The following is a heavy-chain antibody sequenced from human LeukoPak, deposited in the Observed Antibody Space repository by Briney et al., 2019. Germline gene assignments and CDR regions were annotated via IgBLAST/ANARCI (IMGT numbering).Heavy chain of an antibody. CDR2: IYYSGST. Sequence: PSETLSLTCTVSGGSISSSSYYWGWIRQPPGKGLEWIGSIYYSGSTYYNPSLKSRVTISVDASKNQFSLKLSSVTAADTAVYYCARHNEFLIVREGFDYWGQGTLVTVSS. CDR1: GGSISSSSYY. J-gene: IGHJ4*02. CDR3: ARHNEFLIVREGFDY. D-gene: IGHD2/OR15-2a*01. V-gene: IGHV4-39*01.